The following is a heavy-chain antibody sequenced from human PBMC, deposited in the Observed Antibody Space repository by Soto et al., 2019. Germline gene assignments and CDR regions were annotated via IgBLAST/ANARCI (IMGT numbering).Heavy chain of an antibody. Sequence: EVQLVETGGGLIQPGGSLRLSCAASGFAVSSNYMSWVRQAPGKGLEWVSVIYSGGSTYSADSVKGRFTISRDNCKNTLYLQMNSLRAEDTAVYYCARELTRSYGMDVWGQGTTVTVSS. V-gene: IGHV3-53*02. CDR1: GFAVSSNY. J-gene: IGHJ6*02. D-gene: IGHD3-3*01. CDR2: IYSGGST. CDR3: ARELTRSYGMDV.